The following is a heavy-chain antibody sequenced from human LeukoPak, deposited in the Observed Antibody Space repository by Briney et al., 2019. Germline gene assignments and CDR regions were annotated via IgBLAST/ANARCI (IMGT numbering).Heavy chain of an antibody. CDR3: AGMYNDAFDI. CDR2: INHSGST. Sequence: GSLRLSCATSGFTFSRYNMNWIRQPPGKGLEWIGEINHSGSTNYNPSLKSRVTISVDTSKNQFSLKLSSVTAADTAVYYCAGMYNDAFDIWGQGTMVTVSS. CDR1: GFTFSRYN. J-gene: IGHJ3*02. V-gene: IGHV4-34*08. D-gene: IGHD1-1*01.